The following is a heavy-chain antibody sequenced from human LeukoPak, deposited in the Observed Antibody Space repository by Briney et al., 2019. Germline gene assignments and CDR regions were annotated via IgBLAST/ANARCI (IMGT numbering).Heavy chain of an antibody. CDR3: AREKHPADWFDP. V-gene: IGHV4-59*01. CDR2: IYYSGST. J-gene: IGHJ5*02. CDR1: GGSISSYY. Sequence: TSETLSLTCTVSGGSISSYYWSWIRQPPGKGLEWIGYIYYSGSTNYNPSLKSQVTISVDTSKNQFSLKLSSVTAADTAVYYCAREKHPADWFDPWGQGTLVTVSS.